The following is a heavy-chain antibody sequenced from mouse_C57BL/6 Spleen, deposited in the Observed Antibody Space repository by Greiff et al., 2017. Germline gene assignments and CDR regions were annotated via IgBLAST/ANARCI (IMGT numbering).Heavy chain of an antibody. CDR1: GYAFSSYW. CDR3: ARVDTVVASNYYAMDY. V-gene: IGHV1-80*01. CDR2: IYPGDGDT. Sequence: QVQLKESGAELVKPGASVKISCKASGYAFSSYWMNWVKQRPGKGLEWIGQIYPGDGDTNYNGKFKGKATLTADKSSSTAYMQLSRLTSEVSAVYFCARVDTVVASNYYAMDYWGQGTSVTVSS. J-gene: IGHJ4*01. D-gene: IGHD1-1*01.